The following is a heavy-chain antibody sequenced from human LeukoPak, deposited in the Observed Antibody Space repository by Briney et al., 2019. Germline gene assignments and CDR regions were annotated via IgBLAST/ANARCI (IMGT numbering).Heavy chain of an antibody. CDR2: ISAYNGNT. CDR1: GYTFTSYG. J-gene: IGHJ4*02. V-gene: IGHV1-18*01. Sequence: GASVKVSCKASGYTFTSYGISWVRQAPGQGLEWMGWISAYNGNTNYAQKLQGRVTMTTDTSTSTAYMELRSLRSDDTAVYYCARGLLELPLYYYFDYWGQGTLVTVSS. D-gene: IGHD1-7*01. CDR3: ARGLLELPLYYYFDY.